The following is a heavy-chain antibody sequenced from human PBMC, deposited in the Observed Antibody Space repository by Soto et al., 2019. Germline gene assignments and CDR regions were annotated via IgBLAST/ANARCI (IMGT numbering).Heavy chain of an antibody. CDR3: AKDGWVTTWRLGP. J-gene: IGHJ5*02. D-gene: IGHD5-18*01. V-gene: IGHV1-3*01. CDR2: IDVANGYT. Sequence: QVQLVQSGAEVKKPGASVKVSCKASGFTFTDYGLHWVRQAPGQRLEWIGWIDVANGYTKYSQKFQDRVIITRDTSASTGYMELSSLRSEDTAVYYCAKDGWVTTWRLGPWGQGALVTVSS. CDR1: GFTFTDYG.